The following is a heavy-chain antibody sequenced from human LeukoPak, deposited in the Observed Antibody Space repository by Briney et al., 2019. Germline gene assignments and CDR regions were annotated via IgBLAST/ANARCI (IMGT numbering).Heavy chain of an antibody. CDR3: ARKLWFGEPCCYFDY. D-gene: IGHD3-10*01. CDR1: GFTFSSYT. CDR2: ISSSSSYI. V-gene: IGHV3-21*01. J-gene: IGHJ4*02. Sequence: PGGSLRLSCAASGFTFSSYTVNWVRQAPGKGLEWVSSISSSSSYIYYAVSVKGRFTISRDNAKNSLHLQMNSLRAEDTAVYYCARKLWFGEPCCYFDYWDQGTLVTVSS.